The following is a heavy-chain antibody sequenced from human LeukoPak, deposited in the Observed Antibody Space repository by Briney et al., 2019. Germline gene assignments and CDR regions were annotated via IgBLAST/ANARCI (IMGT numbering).Heavy chain of an antibody. CDR3: ARVAHYDSSGWPIKVFDY. CDR2: IYHSGST. Sequence: SETLSLTCAVSGGSISSSNWWSWVRQPPGKGLEWIGEIYHSGSTNYNPSLKSRVTISVDKSKNQFSLKLSSVTAADTAVYYCARVAHYDSSGWPIKVFDYWGQGTLVTVSS. V-gene: IGHV4-4*02. D-gene: IGHD3-22*01. J-gene: IGHJ4*02. CDR1: GGSISSSNW.